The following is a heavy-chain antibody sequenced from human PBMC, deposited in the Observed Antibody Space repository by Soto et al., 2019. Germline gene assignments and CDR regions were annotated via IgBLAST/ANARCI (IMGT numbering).Heavy chain of an antibody. D-gene: IGHD3-10*01. CDR3: ARNSITMVRGAPDY. Sequence: SETLSLTCTVSGGSISSSSYYWGWIRQPPGKGLEWIGSIYYSGNTYYNPSLKSRVTISVDTSKNQFSLKLSSVTAADTAVYYCARNSITMVRGAPDYWGQGTLVTVSS. CDR2: IYYSGNT. CDR1: GGSISSSSYY. V-gene: IGHV4-39*01. J-gene: IGHJ4*02.